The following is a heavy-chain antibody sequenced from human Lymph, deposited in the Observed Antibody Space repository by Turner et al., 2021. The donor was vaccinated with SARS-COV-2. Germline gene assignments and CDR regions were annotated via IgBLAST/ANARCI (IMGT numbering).Heavy chain of an antibody. CDR3: ARMGSSSWYFDY. D-gene: IGHD1-26*01. CDR1: GFTFSYYW. CDR2: IKQDGSEK. Sequence: EVQLVESGGGLVQPGGFLRLSCAASGFTFSYYWMSWVRQAPGKGLGWVANIKQDGSEKYYVDSVKGRFTISRDNAKNSLFLQMNSLRAEDTAVYYCARMGSSSWYFDYWGQGTLVTVSS. J-gene: IGHJ4*02. V-gene: IGHV3-7*01.